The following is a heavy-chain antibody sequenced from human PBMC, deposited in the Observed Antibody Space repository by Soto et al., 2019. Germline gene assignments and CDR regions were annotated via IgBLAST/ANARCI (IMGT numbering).Heavy chain of an antibody. Sequence: QVQLQESGPGLVKPSQTLSLTCTVSGGSISSGGYYWSWIRQHPGRGLEGIGYIYYSGSTYYNQSLKSRVTISVVTSKNQFSLKLSSVTAADTAVYYCARWPQLEPRFDYWGQGTLVTVSS. J-gene: IGHJ4*02. D-gene: IGHD1-1*01. CDR1: GGSISSGGYY. CDR2: IYYSGST. CDR3: ARWPQLEPRFDY. V-gene: IGHV4-31*03.